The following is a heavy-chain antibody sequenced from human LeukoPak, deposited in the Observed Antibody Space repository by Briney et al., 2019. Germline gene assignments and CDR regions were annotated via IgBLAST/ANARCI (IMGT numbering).Heavy chain of an antibody. CDR1: GGSISTSSYY. V-gene: IGHV4-39*01. J-gene: IGHJ4*02. Sequence: SETLSLTCTVSGGSISTSSYYWGWVRQAPGKGLEWIGTIYYNGATLYNPSLKSRVTISIDTSKNQFSLKLTSVTAADTAVYYCASHGYWGQGTLVTVSS. CDR3: ASHGY. CDR2: IYYNGAT.